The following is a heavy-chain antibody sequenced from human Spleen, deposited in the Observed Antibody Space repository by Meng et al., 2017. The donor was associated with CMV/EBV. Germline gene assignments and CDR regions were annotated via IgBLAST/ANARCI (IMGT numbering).Heavy chain of an antibody. D-gene: IGHD1-1*01. J-gene: IGHJ4*02. Sequence: QVQLQESGPGRVKPSETLSLTCTVSGGSISSYYWSWIRQPAGKGLEWIGRIYTSGSTNYNPSLKSRVTMSVDTSKNQFSLKLSSVTAADTAVYYCARSRWSAGNAFLFDYWGQGTLVTVSS. CDR3: ARSRWSAGNAFLFDY. V-gene: IGHV4-4*07. CDR2: IYTSGST. CDR1: GGSISSYY.